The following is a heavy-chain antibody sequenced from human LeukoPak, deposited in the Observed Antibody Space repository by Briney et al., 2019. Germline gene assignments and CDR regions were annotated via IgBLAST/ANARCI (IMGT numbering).Heavy chain of an antibody. CDR3: ARSGPWGSGYNYYYYYMDV. D-gene: IGHD3-3*01. Sequence: PSETLSLTCTVSGGSISSYYWSWIRQPAGKGLEWIGRIYTSGSTNYNPSLKSRVTMSVDTSKNQFSLKLSSVTAADTAVYYCARSGPWGSGYNYYYYYMDVWGKGTTVTVSS. CDR1: GGSISSYY. CDR2: IYTSGST. J-gene: IGHJ6*03. V-gene: IGHV4-4*07.